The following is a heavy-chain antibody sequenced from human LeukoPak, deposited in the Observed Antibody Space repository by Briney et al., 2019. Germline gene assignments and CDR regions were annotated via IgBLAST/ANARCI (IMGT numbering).Heavy chain of an antibody. CDR1: GFTFSSYA. J-gene: IGHJ4*02. Sequence: GGSLRLSCSASGFTFSSYAMHWVRQVPGKGLEYVSAISTHGDSTYYADSVKGRFTISRDNSKNTLYLQMSSLRVEDMAVYYCVKESTTSWLFDYWGQGTLVIVSS. CDR2: ISTHGDST. D-gene: IGHD2-2*01. CDR3: VKESTTSWLFDY. V-gene: IGHV3-64D*06.